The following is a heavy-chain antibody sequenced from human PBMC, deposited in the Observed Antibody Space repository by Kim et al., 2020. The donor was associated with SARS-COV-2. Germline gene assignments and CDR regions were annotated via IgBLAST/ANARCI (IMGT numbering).Heavy chain of an antibody. V-gene: IGHV3-74*01. D-gene: IGHD5-12*01. CDR1: GFTFSEHW. CDR3: VKRGYTSTSSFYY. CDR2: ISDGGSRT. J-gene: IGHJ4*02. Sequence: GGSLRLSCAASGFTFSEHWMHWIRQVPGKGLMWVSRISDGGSRTNLADSVKGRFTVSRDNTKNTLYLQMNSLTAEDTAVYYCVKRGYTSTSSFYYWGQGTLVTVSS.